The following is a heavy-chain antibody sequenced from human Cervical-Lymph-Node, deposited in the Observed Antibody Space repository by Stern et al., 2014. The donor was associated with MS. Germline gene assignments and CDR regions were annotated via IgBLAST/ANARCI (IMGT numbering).Heavy chain of an antibody. J-gene: IGHJ4*02. CDR1: GFTVNDYS. V-gene: IGHV3-9*01. CDR2: ISWDGGST. D-gene: IGHD4-17*01. CDR3: AKTTVTTRPFEF. Sequence: EVQLVQSGGGLVQPGRSLRLSCAASGFTVNDYSMHWVRQAPGQGLEWVSGISWDGGSTEYAAAVKGLFAISRDNAKNSLFLHMNSLRPEDTAFYYCAKTTVTTRPFEFWGQGTLVTVSS.